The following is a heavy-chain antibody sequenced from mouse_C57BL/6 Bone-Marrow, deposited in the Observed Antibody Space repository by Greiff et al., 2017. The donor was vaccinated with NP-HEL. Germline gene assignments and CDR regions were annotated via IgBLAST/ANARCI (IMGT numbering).Heavy chain of an antibody. D-gene: IGHD1-1*01. V-gene: IGHV1-26*01. Sequence: EVQLQQSGPELVKPGASVKISCKASGYTFTDYYMNWVKQSHGKSLEWIGDINPNNGGTSYNQKFKGKATLTVDKSSSTAYMELRSLTSEDSAVYYCAREEDYYERYFDYWGQGTTLTVSS. J-gene: IGHJ2*01. CDR2: INPNNGGT. CDR1: GYTFTDYY. CDR3: AREEDYYERYFDY.